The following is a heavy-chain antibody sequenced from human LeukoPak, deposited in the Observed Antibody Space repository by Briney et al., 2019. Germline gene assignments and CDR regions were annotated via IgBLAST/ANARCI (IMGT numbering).Heavy chain of an antibody. CDR1: GGSFSGYY. CDR3: ARGGSGWYGRVSPIDY. J-gene: IGHJ4*02. Sequence: KPSETLSLTCAVYGGSFSGYYWSWIRQPPGKGLEWIGEINHSGSTNYNPSLKSRVTISVDTSKNQFSLKLSSVTAADTAVYYCARGGSGWYGRVSPIDYWGQGTLVTVSS. D-gene: IGHD6-19*01. CDR2: INHSGST. V-gene: IGHV4-34*01.